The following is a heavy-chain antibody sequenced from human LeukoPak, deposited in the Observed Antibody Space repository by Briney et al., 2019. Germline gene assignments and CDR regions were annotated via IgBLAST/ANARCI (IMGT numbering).Heavy chain of an antibody. Sequence: SVKVSCKASGGTFSSYAISWVRQAPGQGLEWMGGIIPIFGTANYAQKFQGRVTITADESTGTAYMELSSLRSEDTAVYYCARGQIVVVPAAMGYGWFDPWGQGTLVTVSS. V-gene: IGHV1-69*01. CDR3: ARGQIVVVPAAMGYGWFDP. CDR2: IIPIFGTA. CDR1: GGTFSSYA. J-gene: IGHJ5*02. D-gene: IGHD2-2*01.